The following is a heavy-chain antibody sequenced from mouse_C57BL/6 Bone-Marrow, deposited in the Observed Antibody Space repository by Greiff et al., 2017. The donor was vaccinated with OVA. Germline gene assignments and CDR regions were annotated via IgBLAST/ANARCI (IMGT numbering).Heavy chain of an antibody. CDR2: IDPENGDT. CDR1: GFNIKDDY. D-gene: IGHD2-4*01. J-gene: IGHJ2*01. V-gene: IGHV14-4*01. CDR3: TTAMISYYFDY. Sequence: VQLQQSGAELVRPGASVKLSCTASGFNIKDDYMPWVKQRPEQGLEWIGWIDPENGDTEYASKFQGKATITADTSSNTAYLQLSSLTSEDTAVYYCTTAMISYYFDYWGQGTTLTVSS.